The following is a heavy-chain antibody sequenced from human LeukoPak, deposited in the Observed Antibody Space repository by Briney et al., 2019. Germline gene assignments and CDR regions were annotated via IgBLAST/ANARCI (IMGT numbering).Heavy chain of an antibody. Sequence: GGSLRPSCAASGLTFSGYWVHWVRQAPGKGLVRVSRIDNDGSGTIYADSVKGRFTISRDNAKNTVHLQMNSLRVEDTAVYYCAGDVPHNWFDSWGQGILVTVSS. J-gene: IGHJ5*01. CDR1: GLTFSGYW. V-gene: IGHV3-74*01. CDR2: IDNDGSGT. CDR3: AGDVPHNWFDS.